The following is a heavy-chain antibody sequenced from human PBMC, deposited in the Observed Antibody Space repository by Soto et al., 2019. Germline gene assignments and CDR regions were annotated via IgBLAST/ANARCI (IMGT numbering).Heavy chain of an antibody. CDR3: ARLHPAGYSSSLDALDM. CDR1: GFTFSSYG. V-gene: IGHV3-21*01. J-gene: IGHJ3*02. Sequence: EVQMVESGGGLVKPGESLRLSCAASGFTFSSYGMNWVRQAPGKGLEWVSFISSSGNFIYYGDSVKGRFTISRDNVKNSLYLQMNSLRAEDTAVYYCARLHPAGYSSSLDALDMWGQGTMVTVSS. CDR2: ISSSGNFI. D-gene: IGHD3-22*01.